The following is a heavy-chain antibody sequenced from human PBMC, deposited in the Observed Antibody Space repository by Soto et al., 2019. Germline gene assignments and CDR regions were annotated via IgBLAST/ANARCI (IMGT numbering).Heavy chain of an antibody. Sequence: GGSLRLSCAASGFTFSSYSMNWVRQAPGKGLEWVSYISSSSSIIYYADSVKGRFTFSRDNAKNSLYLQMNSLRDEDTAVYYCARSPLGSHPPYFFDYWGQGTLVTVSS. CDR3: ARSPLGSHPPYFFDY. J-gene: IGHJ4*02. V-gene: IGHV3-48*02. CDR1: GFTFSSYS. CDR2: ISSSSSII. D-gene: IGHD1-26*01.